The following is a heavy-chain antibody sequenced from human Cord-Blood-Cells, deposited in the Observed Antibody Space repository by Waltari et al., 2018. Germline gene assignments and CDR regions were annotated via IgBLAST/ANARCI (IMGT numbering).Heavy chain of an antibody. Sequence: QVQLQQWGAGLLKPSETLSLTCAVYGGSFSGYYWSWIRQPPGKGLEWIGEINHSGSPNYNPSLKSRVTISVDTSKNQFSLKLSSVTAADTAVYYCARERLGWLEVFDYWGQGTLVTVSS. D-gene: IGHD5-18*01. CDR3: ARERLGWLEVFDY. J-gene: IGHJ4*02. V-gene: IGHV4-34*01. CDR1: GGSFSGYY. CDR2: INHSGSP.